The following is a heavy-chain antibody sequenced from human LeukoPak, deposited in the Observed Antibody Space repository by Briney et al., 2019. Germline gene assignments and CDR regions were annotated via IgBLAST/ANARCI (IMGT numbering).Heavy chain of an antibody. J-gene: IGHJ4*02. V-gene: IGHV4-38-2*02. CDR3: ARDIVVVPAAVGLKQSFDY. Sequence: PSETLSLTCTVSGYSISSGYYWGWIRQPPGKGLEWIGSIYHSGSTYYNPSLKSRVTISVDTSKNQFSLKLSSVTAADTAVYYCARDIVVVPAAVGLKQSFDYWGQGTLVTVSS. CDR1: GYSISSGYY. D-gene: IGHD2-2*01. CDR2: IYHSGST.